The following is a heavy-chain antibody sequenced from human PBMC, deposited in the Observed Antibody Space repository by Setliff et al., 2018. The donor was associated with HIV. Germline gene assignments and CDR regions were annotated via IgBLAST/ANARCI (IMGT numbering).Heavy chain of an antibody. CDR2: ISSNGGST. D-gene: IGHD2-2*01. V-gene: IGHV3-64D*09. Sequence: GGSLRLSCAASGFTFSSYVMHWVRQAPGKGLEYVSAISSNGGSTYYADSVKGRFTISRDNSKNTLYLQMSSLRVEDTAVYYCVKAVIVVIPAAIFDYWGQGTLVTVSS. J-gene: IGHJ4*02. CDR1: GFTFSSYV. CDR3: VKAVIVVIPAAIFDY.